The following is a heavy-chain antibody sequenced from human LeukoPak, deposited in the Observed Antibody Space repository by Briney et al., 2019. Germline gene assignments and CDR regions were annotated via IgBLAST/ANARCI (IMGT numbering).Heavy chain of an antibody. D-gene: IGHD2-2*01. CDR2: MNPNSGNT. V-gene: IGHV1-8*01. CDR1: GYTFTTYD. Sequence: GASVKVSCKASGYTFTTYDITWVRQATGQGLEWMGWMNPNSGNTGYAQKFQGRVTMTRNTSISTAYMELSSLRSEDTAVYYCARPGEYCSTTRCSPNDGFHIWGQGTMVTVSS. J-gene: IGHJ3*02. CDR3: ARPGEYCSTTRCSPNDGFHI.